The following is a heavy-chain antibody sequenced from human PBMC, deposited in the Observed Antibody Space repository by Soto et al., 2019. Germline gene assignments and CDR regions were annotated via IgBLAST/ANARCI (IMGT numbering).Heavy chain of an antibody. CDR2: ISYDGSNK. V-gene: IGHV3-30*18. D-gene: IGHD6-19*01. CDR1: GFTFSSYG. J-gene: IGHJ6*02. CDR3: AKAARASSGSAYGMDV. Sequence: GGSLRLSCAASGFTFSSYGMHWVRQAPGKGLEWVAVISYDGSNKYYADSVKGRFTISRDNSKNTLYLQMNSLRADDTAVYYCAKAARASSGSAYGMDVWGQGTTVTVSS.